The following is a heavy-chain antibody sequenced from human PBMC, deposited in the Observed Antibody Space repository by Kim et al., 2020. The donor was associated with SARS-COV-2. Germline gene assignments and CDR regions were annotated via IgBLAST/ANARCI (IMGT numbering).Heavy chain of an antibody. CDR2: GRGGST. V-gene: IGHV3-23*01. J-gene: IGHJ6*02. Sequence: GRGGSTSSADSVKGRFTVSRDNSKNTLYLQMNSLRAEDTAVYYCWDGLDVWGQGTTVTVSS. CDR3: WDGLDV.